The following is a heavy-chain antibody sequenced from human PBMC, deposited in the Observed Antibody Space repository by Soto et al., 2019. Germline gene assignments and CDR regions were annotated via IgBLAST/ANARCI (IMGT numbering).Heavy chain of an antibody. D-gene: IGHD3-3*01. V-gene: IGHV3-23*01. CDR2: ISGSGGST. CDR3: AKSPQYYDFWSGQNFDY. Sequence: GESLKISCAASGFTFSSYAMSWVRQAPGKGLEWVSAISGSGGSTYYADSVKGRFTISRDNSKNTLYLQMNSLRVEDTAVYYCAKSPQYYDFWSGQNFDYWGQGTLVTVSS. J-gene: IGHJ4*02. CDR1: GFTFSSYA.